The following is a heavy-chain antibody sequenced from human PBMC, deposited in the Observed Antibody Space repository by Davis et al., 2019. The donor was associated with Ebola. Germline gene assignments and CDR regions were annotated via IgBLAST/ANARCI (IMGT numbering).Heavy chain of an antibody. J-gene: IGHJ6*04. Sequence: GGSLRLSCAASGFTLSSYAMSWVRRAPGKGLEWVSGVSSIGGSTYYADSVKGRFTLSRDNSKNALYLQMDSPRAEDTAVYYCAREGGTYYYYYGLDVWGKGTTVTVSS. V-gene: IGHV3-23*01. CDR3: AREGGTYYYYYGLDV. CDR1: GFTLSSYA. CDR2: VSSIGGST. D-gene: IGHD3-16*01.